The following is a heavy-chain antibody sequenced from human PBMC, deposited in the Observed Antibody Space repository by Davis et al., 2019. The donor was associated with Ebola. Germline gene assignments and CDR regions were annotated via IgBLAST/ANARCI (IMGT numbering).Heavy chain of an antibody. D-gene: IGHD2-2*01. CDR3: ARDGVPAAHDY. V-gene: IGHV3-7*03. Sequence: PGGSLRLSCVASGVSLHDHAMHWVRQAPGKGLEWVANIKQDGSEKYYLDSVKGRFTISRDNAKNSLYLQMNSLRAEDTAVYYCARDGVPAAHDYWGQGTLVTVSS. CDR2: IKQDGSEK. J-gene: IGHJ4*02. CDR1: GVSLHDHA.